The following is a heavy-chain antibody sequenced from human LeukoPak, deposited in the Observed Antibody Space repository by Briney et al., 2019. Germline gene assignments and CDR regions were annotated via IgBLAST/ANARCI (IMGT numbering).Heavy chain of an antibody. J-gene: IGHJ4*02. Sequence: SETLSLTCTVSGGSISSYYWSWIRQPPGKGLERIGYIYYSGSTNYNPSLKSRVTISVDTSKNQFSLKLSSVTAADTAVYYCARGGYSSGWFGTFDYWGQGTLVTVSS. CDR2: IYYSGST. V-gene: IGHV4-59*01. CDR1: GGSISSYY. D-gene: IGHD6-19*01. CDR3: ARGGYSSGWFGTFDY.